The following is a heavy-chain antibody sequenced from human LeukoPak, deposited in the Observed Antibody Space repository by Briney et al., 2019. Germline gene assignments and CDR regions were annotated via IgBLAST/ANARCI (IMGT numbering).Heavy chain of an antibody. J-gene: IGHJ4*02. V-gene: IGHV4-61*02. Sequence: SETLSLTCTVSGGSLSSGSYYWSWIRQPAGKGLEWIGRIYTSGSTNYSPSPKSRVTISVDTSKNQFSLKLSSVTAADTAVYYCARGDSSGHFDSWGQGTLVTVSS. CDR1: GGSLSSGSYY. CDR3: ARGDSSGHFDS. CDR2: IYTSGST. D-gene: IGHD3-22*01.